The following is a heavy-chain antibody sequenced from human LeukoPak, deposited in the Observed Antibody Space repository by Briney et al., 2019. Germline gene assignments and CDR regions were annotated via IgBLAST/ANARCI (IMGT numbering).Heavy chain of an antibody. CDR1: GYSISSGYY. V-gene: IGHV4-38-2*01. CDR2: IYHSGST. Sequence: SETLSLTCAVSGYSISSGYYWGWIRQPPGKGLEWIGSIYHSGSTYYNPSLKSRVTISVDTSKNQFSLKLSSVTAADTAVYYCARAVELWFGESFGAFDIWGQGTMVTVSS. J-gene: IGHJ3*02. CDR3: ARAVELWFGESFGAFDI. D-gene: IGHD3-10*01.